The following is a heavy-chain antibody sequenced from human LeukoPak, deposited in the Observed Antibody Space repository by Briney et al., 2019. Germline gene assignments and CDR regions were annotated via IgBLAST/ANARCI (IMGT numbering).Heavy chain of an antibody. Sequence: SETLSLTCTVSGGSISSSSYYWGWIRQPPGKGLEWIVSIYYSGSTYYNPSLKSRVTISVDTSKNQFSLKLSSVTAADTAVYYCARVGLRFLEWLLYPTPGAFDIWGQGTMVTVSS. CDR2: IYYSGST. CDR3: ARVGLRFLEWLLYPTPGAFDI. CDR1: GGSISSSSYY. J-gene: IGHJ3*02. D-gene: IGHD3-3*01. V-gene: IGHV4-39*07.